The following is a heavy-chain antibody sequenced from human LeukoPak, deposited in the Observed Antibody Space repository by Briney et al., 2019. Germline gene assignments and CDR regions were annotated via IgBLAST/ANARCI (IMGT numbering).Heavy chain of an antibody. CDR2: ISSSSSYT. Sequence: PGGSLRLSCAASGFTFSDYYMSWIGQAPGKGLEWVSYISSSSSYTNYADSVKGRFTISRDKATNSLYLQMNSLRAEDTAMYYCARAGSSALVGWFDPWGQGTLVTVSS. J-gene: IGHJ5*02. CDR3: ARAGSSALVGWFDP. CDR1: GFTFSDYY. D-gene: IGHD6-13*01. V-gene: IGHV3-11*05.